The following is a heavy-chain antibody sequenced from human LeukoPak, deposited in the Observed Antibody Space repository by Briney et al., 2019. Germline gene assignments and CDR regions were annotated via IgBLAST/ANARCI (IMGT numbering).Heavy chain of an antibody. V-gene: IGHV1-69*13. Sequence: ASVKVSCKASGGTSSSYAISWVRQAPGQGLEWMGGIIPIFGTANYAQKFQGRVTITADESTSTAYMELSSLRSEDTAVYYCARDRENLRFLEWSNWFDPWGQGTLVTVSS. J-gene: IGHJ5*02. CDR1: GGTSSSYA. CDR2: IIPIFGTA. CDR3: ARDRENLRFLEWSNWFDP. D-gene: IGHD3-3*01.